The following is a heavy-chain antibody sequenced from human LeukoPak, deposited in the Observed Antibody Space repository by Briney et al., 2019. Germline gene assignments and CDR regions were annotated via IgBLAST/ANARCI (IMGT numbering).Heavy chain of an antibody. CDR1: GGSINSTTW. D-gene: IGHD2-2*01. J-gene: IGHJ4*02. CDR2: IYHTGGT. Sequence: PSETLSLTCTVSGGSINSTTWWSWVRQPPGKGLEWIGEIYHTGGTNYNPSLKSRVTISVDKSKNQFSLKLTSVTAADTAVYYCARTYCTTTSCYQWLDYWGQGILVTISS. CDR3: ARTYCTTTSCYQWLDY. V-gene: IGHV4-4*02.